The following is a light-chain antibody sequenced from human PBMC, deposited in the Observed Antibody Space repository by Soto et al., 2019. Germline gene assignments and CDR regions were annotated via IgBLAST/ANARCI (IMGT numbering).Light chain of an antibody. CDR1: QSVSSSY. J-gene: IGKJ1*01. CDR2: GAS. CDR3: QQYGSSPWT. Sequence: EIVLTQSPGTLSLSPRERATLSCRPSQSVSSSYLAWYQQKPGQAPRLLIYGASSRATGIPDRFSGSGSGTDFTLTISRLETEDFGVYYCQQYGSSPWTFGQGTKVDIK. V-gene: IGKV3-20*01.